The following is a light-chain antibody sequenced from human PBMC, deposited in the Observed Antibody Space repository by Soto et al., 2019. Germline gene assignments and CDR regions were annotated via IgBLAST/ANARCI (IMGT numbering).Light chain of an antibody. CDR2: GAS. Sequence: MMMTPSPATLSVSPGERVTLSCRTSHSVNSHVAWYQQTPGQAPRLLLYGASTRATGIPVRFSGSGFGTEFTLTISSLQSEDFAVYYCQQYKNWPLFGQGTRLEIK. CDR3: QQYKNWPL. V-gene: IGKV3-15*01. J-gene: IGKJ5*01. CDR1: HSVNSH.